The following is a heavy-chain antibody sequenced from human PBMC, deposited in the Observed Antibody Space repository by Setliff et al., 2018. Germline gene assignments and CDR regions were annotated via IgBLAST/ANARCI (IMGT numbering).Heavy chain of an antibody. CDR2: FSSRNDYI. CDR3: ARSPGWIPWFDS. V-gene: IGHV3-21*01. J-gene: IGHJ5*01. CDR1: GPAFSNYY. D-gene: IGHD5-18*01. Sequence: GGSLRLSCAASGPAFSNYYMSWVRQAPGKGLEWVASFSSRNDYIYHADSVKGRFTISRDNAKTSLYLQMDSLRAEDTAVYFCARSPGWIPWFDSWGQGTLVTVSS.